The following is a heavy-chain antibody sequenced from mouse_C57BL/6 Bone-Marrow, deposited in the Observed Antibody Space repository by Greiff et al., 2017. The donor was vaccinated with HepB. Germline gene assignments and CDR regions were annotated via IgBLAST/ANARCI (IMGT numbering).Heavy chain of an antibody. CDR1: GYAFSSSW. D-gene: IGHD4-1*01. CDR3: ARKGASNWAPFAY. Sequence: QVQLPQSGPELVKPGASVKISCKASGYAFSSSWMNWVKQRPGKGLEWLGRIYPGDGDTNYNVKFKGKATLTADKSSSTAYMQLSSLTSEDSAVYYCARKGASNWAPFAYWGQGTLVTVSA. V-gene: IGHV1-82*01. CDR2: IYPGDGDT. J-gene: IGHJ3*01.